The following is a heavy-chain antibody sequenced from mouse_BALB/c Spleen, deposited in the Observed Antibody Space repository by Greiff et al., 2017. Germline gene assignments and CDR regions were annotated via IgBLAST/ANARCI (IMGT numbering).Heavy chain of an antibody. Sequence: EVMLVESGGGLVQPGGSRKLSCAASGFTFSSFGMHWVRQAPEKGLEWVAYISSGSSTIYYADTVKGRFTISRDNPKNTLFLQMTSLRSEDTAMYYCARDTKVAMDYWGQGTSVTVSS. CDR1: GFTFSSFG. CDR2: ISSGSSTI. D-gene: IGHD1-3*01. J-gene: IGHJ4*01. V-gene: IGHV5-17*02. CDR3: ARDTKVAMDY.